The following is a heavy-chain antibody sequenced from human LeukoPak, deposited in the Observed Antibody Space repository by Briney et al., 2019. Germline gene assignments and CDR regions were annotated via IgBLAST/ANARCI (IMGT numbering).Heavy chain of an antibody. Sequence: GGSLRLSCAASGFTFSSYAMHWVRQAPGKGLEWVAVISYDGSNKYYADSVKGRFTISRDSSKNTLYLQMNSLRAEDTAVYYCAREVVTMEGANWFDPWGQGTLVTVSS. CDR1: GFTFSSYA. CDR3: AREVVTMEGANWFDP. J-gene: IGHJ5*02. V-gene: IGHV3-30-3*01. D-gene: IGHD3-3*01. CDR2: ISYDGSNK.